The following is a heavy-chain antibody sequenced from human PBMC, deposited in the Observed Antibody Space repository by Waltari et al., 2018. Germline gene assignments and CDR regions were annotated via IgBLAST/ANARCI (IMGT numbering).Heavy chain of an antibody. J-gene: IGHJ4*02. CDR1: GGSLSGYY. Sequence: QVQLQQWGAGLLKPSETLSLTCAVYGGSLSGYYWSWIRQPPGKGLEWSGEINHSGSTNYHPSLKSRLTISVDTSKNQFFLKLSSVTAADTAVYYCARSSATYYYDSSGYYSKYYFDYWGQGTLVTVSS. CDR2: INHSGST. D-gene: IGHD3-22*01. V-gene: IGHV4-34*01. CDR3: ARSSATYYYDSSGYYSKYYFDY.